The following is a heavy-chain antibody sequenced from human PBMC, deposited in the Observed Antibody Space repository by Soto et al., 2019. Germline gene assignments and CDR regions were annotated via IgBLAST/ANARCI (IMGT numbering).Heavy chain of an antibody. CDR2: ISPYSGNT. V-gene: IGHV1-18*01. CDR1: GYIFVNYG. J-gene: IGHJ6*02. D-gene: IGHD3-16*01. Sequence: QVQLVQSGDEVRKPGSSVKVSCKASGYIFVNYGIAWVRQAPGQGLEWMGWISPYSGNTHYASKVQGTLTMTTDTSPSTASMAPGSLTSHHPSVYYCAMVDNYVTPTPPDVWGQGTTVTFSS. CDR3: AMVDNYVTPTPPDV.